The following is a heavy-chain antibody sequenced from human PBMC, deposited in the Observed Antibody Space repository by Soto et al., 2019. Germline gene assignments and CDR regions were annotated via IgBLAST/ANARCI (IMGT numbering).Heavy chain of an antibody. J-gene: IGHJ3*02. CDR3: ARLLGRRGLAFDI. CDR2: TRNKANSYTT. Sequence: EVQLVESGGGLVQPGGSPRLSCAASGFTFSDHYMDWVRQAPGKGLEWVGRTRNKANSYTTEYAASVKGRFTISRDDSKNSLYLQMNSLKTEDTAVYYCARLLGRRGLAFDIWGQGTMVTVSS. CDR1: GFTFSDHY. V-gene: IGHV3-72*01.